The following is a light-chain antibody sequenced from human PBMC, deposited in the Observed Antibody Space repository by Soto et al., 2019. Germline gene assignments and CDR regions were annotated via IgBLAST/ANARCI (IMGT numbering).Light chain of an antibody. J-gene: IGKJ1*01. V-gene: IGKV2-28*01. CDR3: MQALQTPRT. CDR2: LGF. Sequence: DIVMTQSPLSLPVTPGEPASISCRSSRSLLHSNGYNFLDWYLQKPGQSPQLLIYLGFNRPSGVPDRFSGSGSGTDFTLTISRVEAEDVGVYYCMQALQTPRTFGQGTKVEIK. CDR1: RSLLHSNGYNF.